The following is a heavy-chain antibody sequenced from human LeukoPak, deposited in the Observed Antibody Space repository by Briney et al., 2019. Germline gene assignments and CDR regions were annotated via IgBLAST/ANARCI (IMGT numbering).Heavy chain of an antibody. D-gene: IGHD5-12*01. CDR2: MYYSGST. Sequence: SSETLSLTCTVSGDSIITYYWSWTRQPPGKGLEWIGYMYYSGSTNYNPSLKSRVTISVDKSRNQFSLTLSSVTAADTAVYYCARHSRGYDSEFGYWGQGTLVTVSS. CDR1: GDSIITYY. V-gene: IGHV4-59*08. J-gene: IGHJ4*02. CDR3: ARHSRGYDSEFGY.